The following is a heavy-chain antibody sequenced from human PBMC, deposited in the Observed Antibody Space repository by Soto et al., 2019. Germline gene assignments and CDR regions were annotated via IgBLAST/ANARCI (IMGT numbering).Heavy chain of an antibody. J-gene: IGHJ4*02. V-gene: IGHV1-18*01. Sequence: QVQLVQSGAEVKKPGASVKVSCKASGYTFTSYGFSWGRQAPGQGLEWMTWISAYNGNTNYAQKFQGRVTMTSDTSTSTAYSELRTLRSDDTAFYYCARWGESGTYLLDYWGQGTLVTVSP. CDR1: GYTFTSYG. D-gene: IGHD1-26*01. CDR3: ARWGESGTYLLDY. CDR2: ISAYNGNT.